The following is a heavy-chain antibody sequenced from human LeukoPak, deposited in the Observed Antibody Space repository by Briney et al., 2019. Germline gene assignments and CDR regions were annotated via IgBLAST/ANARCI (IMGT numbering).Heavy chain of an antibody. Sequence: SVKVSCKASGGTFSSYAISWVRQAPGQGLEWMGRIIPILGIANYAQKFQGRVTITADKSTSTAYMELSSLRSEDTAVYYCARDSGYDILTGYYPFWGQGTLVTVSS. J-gene: IGHJ4*02. D-gene: IGHD3-9*01. CDR1: GGTFSSYA. V-gene: IGHV1-69*04. CDR2: IIPILGIA. CDR3: ARDSGYDILTGYYPF.